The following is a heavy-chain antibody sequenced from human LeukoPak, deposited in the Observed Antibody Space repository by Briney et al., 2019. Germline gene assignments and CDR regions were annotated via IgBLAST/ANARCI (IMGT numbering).Heavy chain of an antibody. CDR3: ARQATFGYAYAYYFDL. Sequence: PSETLSLTCAVYGGSFSGYYWSWIRQPPGKGLEWIGEINHSGSTNYNPSLKSRVTISVDTSKNQFSLKLSSVTAADTAVYYCARQATFGYAYAYYFDLWGQGTLVTVSS. D-gene: IGHD3-16*01. CDR2: INHSGST. J-gene: IGHJ4*02. CDR1: GGSFSGYY. V-gene: IGHV4-34*01.